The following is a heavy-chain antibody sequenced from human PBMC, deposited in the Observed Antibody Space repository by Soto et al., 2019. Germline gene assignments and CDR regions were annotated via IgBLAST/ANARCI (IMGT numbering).Heavy chain of an antibody. CDR2: ISSSSSYI. V-gene: IGHV3-21*01. Sequence: GGSLRLSCAASGFTFSSYSMNWVRQAPGKGLEWVSSISSSSSYIYYADSVKGRFTISRDKAKNSLYLQMNSLRAEDTAVYYCARDIEDSYGTNYFDYWGQGTLVTVSS. CDR3: ARDIEDSYGTNYFDY. J-gene: IGHJ4*02. CDR1: GFTFSSYS. D-gene: IGHD5-18*01.